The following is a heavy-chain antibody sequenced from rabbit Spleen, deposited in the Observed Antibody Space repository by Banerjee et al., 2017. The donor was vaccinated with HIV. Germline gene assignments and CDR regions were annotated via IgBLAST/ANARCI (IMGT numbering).Heavy chain of an antibody. CDR3: ARDLIGIIGWNFYL. J-gene: IGHJ4*01. CDR2: TYSKSSDSA. V-gene: IGHV1S45*01. D-gene: IGHD1-1*01. Sequence: QEQLEESGGDLVKPEGSLTLTCTASGFTISSNFWMSWVRQAPGKGLEWIGATYSKSSDSAYYARWAKGRFTISKTSSTTVTLQMTSLTAADTATYFCARDLIGIIGWNFYLWGPGTLVTVS. CDR1: GFTISSNFW.